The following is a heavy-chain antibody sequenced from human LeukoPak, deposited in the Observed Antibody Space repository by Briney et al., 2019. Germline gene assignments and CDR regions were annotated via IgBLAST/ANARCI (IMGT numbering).Heavy chain of an antibody. CDR3: AKDLLSTVTTILDY. V-gene: IGHV3-30*02. CDR2: IRYDGSNK. J-gene: IGHJ4*02. D-gene: IGHD4-17*01. Sequence: GESLKISCAASGFTFSSYGMHWVRQAPSKGLEWVAFIRYDGSNKYYADSVKGRFTISRDNSKNTLYLQMNSLRAEDTAVYYCAKDLLSTVTTILDYWGQGTLVTVSS. CDR1: GFTFSSYG.